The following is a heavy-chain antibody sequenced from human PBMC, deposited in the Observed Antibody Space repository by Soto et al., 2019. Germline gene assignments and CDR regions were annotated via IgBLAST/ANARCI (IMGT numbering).Heavy chain of an antibody. CDR2: ITPIFGTA. D-gene: IGHD1-7*01. J-gene: IGHJ6*02. CDR1: GGTFSSYA. V-gene: IGHV1-69*12. CDR3: ARDRRYNWNSDYYYYGMDV. Sequence: QVQLVQSGAEVKKPGSSVKVSCKASGGTFSSYAISWVRQAPGQGLEWMGGITPIFGTANYAQKFQGRVTITADESTSTAYMELSSLRSEDTAVYYCARDRRYNWNSDYYYYGMDVWGQGTTVTVSS.